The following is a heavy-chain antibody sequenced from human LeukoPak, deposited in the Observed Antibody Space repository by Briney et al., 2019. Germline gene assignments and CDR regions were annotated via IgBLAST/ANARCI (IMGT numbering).Heavy chain of an antibody. CDR3: ARNNWNSRTQRWFYFDN. CDR2: IWHDGSNK. CDR1: GFTFNIHG. D-gene: IGHD1-1*01. Sequence: GGSLRLSCAASGFTFNIHGMHWVRQAPGKGLEWVAIIWHDGSNKYYTDSVKGRFTISRDNSENTVYLQMNSLRAEDTAVNYCARNNWNSRTQRWFYFDNWGQGTLVTVSS. J-gene: IGHJ4*02. V-gene: IGHV3-33*01.